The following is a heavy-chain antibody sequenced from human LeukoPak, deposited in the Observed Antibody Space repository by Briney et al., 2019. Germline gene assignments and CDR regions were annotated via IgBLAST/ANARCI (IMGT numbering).Heavy chain of an antibody. D-gene: IGHD6-19*01. CDR1: GGSISSYY. CDR3: ARHSSGWYDY. J-gene: IGHJ4*02. Sequence: SETLSLTCTVSGGSISSYYWSWIRQPPGKGLEWIGYIYYSGSTNYNPSLKSRVTISVDTSKNQFSLKLSSVTAADTAVYYCARHSSGWYDYWGQGTLVTVSS. V-gene: IGHV4-59*08. CDR2: IYYSGST.